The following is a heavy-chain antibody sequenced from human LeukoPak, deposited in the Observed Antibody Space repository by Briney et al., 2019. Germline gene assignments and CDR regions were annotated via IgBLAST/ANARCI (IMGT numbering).Heavy chain of an antibody. D-gene: IGHD6-19*01. V-gene: IGHV4-59*01. CDR1: GYSISSYY. J-gene: IGHJ3*02. CDR2: IYYSGST. Sequence: SETLSLTCTVSGYSISSYYWSWIRQFPGKGLEWIGYIYYSGSTSYNPSLKSRVTISLDTSKNQFSLNLSSVTAADTAVYYCARPYTSGYRGAFDIWGQGTMVTVSS. CDR3: ARPYTSGYRGAFDI.